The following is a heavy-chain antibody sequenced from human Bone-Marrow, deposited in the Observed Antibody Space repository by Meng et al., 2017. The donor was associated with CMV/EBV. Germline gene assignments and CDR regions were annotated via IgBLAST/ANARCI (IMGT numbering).Heavy chain of an antibody. CDR1: GGSIPSSNFY. J-gene: IGHJ5*02. V-gene: IGHV4-39*01. CDR3: VTFGDYEFAFDP. Sequence: VSGGSIPSSNFYWAWIRQPPGKGLEWVGSIHFDGNTYYKPSLKSRVSMSADTSKNQFSLKLSSVTAADTAVYFCVTFGDYEFAFDPWGQGTLVTVSS. CDR2: IHFDGNT. D-gene: IGHD4-17*01.